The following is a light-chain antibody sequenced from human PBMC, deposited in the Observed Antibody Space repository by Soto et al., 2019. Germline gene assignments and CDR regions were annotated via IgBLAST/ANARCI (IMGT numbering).Light chain of an antibody. CDR2: EVN. J-gene: IGLJ1*01. V-gene: IGLV2-8*01. Sequence: QSALTQPPSASGSPGQSVVISCTGTASDIGGYNFVSWYQQHPGKAPKLLIYEVNKRPSGVPDRFSGSKSGNTASLTVSGLQAEDEADYYCSAHGGTNPYVFGTGTKLTVL. CDR1: ASDIGGYNF. CDR3: SAHGGTNPYV.